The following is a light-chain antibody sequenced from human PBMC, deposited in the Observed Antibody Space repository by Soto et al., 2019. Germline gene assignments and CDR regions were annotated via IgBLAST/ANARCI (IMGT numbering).Light chain of an antibody. CDR3: QAWDSSTAP. J-gene: IGLJ2*01. V-gene: IGLV3-1*01. Sequence: SSELTQPPSVSVSPGQTASITCSGDKLGDKYACWYQQKPGQSPVLVIYLDSKRPSGIPERFSGSNSGNTATLTISGTQAMDEADYYCQAWDSSTAPFGGGTKLTVL. CDR1: KLGDKY. CDR2: LDS.